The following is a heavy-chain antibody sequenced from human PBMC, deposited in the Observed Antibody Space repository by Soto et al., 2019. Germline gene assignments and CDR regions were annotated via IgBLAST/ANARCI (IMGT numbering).Heavy chain of an antibody. Sequence: PGESLKISCKGAGYSFTSYWIGWVRQMPGKGLEWMGIIYPGDSATRYSPSFQGQVTISADKSISTAYLQWSSLKASDTAMYYCARLCKNHDSSGYYLDYWRQGTLVTVSS. CDR3: ARLCKNHDSSGYYLDY. V-gene: IGHV5-51*01. J-gene: IGHJ4*02. D-gene: IGHD3-22*01. CDR1: GYSFTSYW. CDR2: IYPGDSAT.